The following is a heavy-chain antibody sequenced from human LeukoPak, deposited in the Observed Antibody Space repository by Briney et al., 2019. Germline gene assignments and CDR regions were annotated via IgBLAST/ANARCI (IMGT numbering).Heavy chain of an antibody. J-gene: IGHJ4*02. CDR1: GGSFSGYY. D-gene: IGHD4-17*01. CDR3: ARQDYGDYSFDY. CDR2: INHSGST. V-gene: IGHV4-34*01. Sequence: SETLSLTCAVYGGSFSGYYWSWIRQPPGKGLEWIGEINHSGSTNYNPSLKSRVTISVDTSKNQFSLKLSPVTAADTAVYYCARQDYGDYSFDYWGQGTLVTVSS.